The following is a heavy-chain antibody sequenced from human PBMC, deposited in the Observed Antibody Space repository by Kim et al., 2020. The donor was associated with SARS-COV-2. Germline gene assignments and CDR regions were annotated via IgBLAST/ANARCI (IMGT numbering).Heavy chain of an antibody. V-gene: IGHV4-39*01. J-gene: IGHJ2*01. Sequence: SETLSLTCTVSGGSISSSSYYWGWIRQPPGKGLEWIGSIYYSGSTYYNPSLKSRVTISVDTSKNQFSLKLSSVTAADTAVYYCARRPVWFGETDWYFDLWGRGTLVTVSS. D-gene: IGHD3-10*01. CDR3: ARRPVWFGETDWYFDL. CDR1: GGSISSSSYY. CDR2: IYYSGST.